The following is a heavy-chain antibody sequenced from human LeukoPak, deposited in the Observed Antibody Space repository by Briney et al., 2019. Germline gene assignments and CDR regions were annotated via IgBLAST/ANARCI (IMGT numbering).Heavy chain of an antibody. Sequence: GEALKISCKGSGYSFTSYWIGWVRQMPGKGLEWMGIIYPGDSDTRYSPSFQGQVTISADKSISTAYLQWSSLKASDTAMYYCARHLSTSGGFFDYWGQGTLVTVSS. CDR2: IYPGDSDT. V-gene: IGHV5-51*01. CDR1: GYSFTSYW. J-gene: IGHJ4*02. D-gene: IGHD2-2*01. CDR3: ARHLSTSGGFFDY.